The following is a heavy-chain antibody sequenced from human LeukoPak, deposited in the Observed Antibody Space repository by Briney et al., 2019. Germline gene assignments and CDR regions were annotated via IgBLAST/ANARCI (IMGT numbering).Heavy chain of an antibody. D-gene: IGHD2-2*01. CDR2: INPSGGST. V-gene: IGHV1-46*01. CDR3: ARDAFTIGLYDS. Sequence: ASVKVSSKASGYTFTTYYMYWVRQAPGQGLEWMATINPSGGSTSYAQKFQGRVTMTRDTSTSTVYMELSSLRSEDTAVYYCARDAFTIGLYDSWGQRTLVTVSS. CDR1: GYTFTTYY. J-gene: IGHJ4*02.